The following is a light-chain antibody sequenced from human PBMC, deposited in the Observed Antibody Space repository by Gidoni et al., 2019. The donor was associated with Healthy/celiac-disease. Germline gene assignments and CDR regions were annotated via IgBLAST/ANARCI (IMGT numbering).Light chain of an antibody. J-gene: IGLJ3*02. CDR2: RDS. Sequence: SYELTPPPSVSVALGQTSRITCGGNNIGHKNVLWYQQNPGQAPVLVIYRDSNRPSGIPERFSGSNSGNTATLTISRAQAGDEADYYCQVWDSSTEVFGGGTKLTVL. CDR3: QVWDSSTEV. V-gene: IGLV3-9*01. CDR1: NIGHKN.